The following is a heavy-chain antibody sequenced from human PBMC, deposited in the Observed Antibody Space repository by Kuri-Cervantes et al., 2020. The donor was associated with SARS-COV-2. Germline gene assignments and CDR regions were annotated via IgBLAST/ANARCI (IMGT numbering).Heavy chain of an antibody. J-gene: IGHJ3*02. V-gene: IGHV4-39*07. CDR3: ARQGSSWYNAFDI. CDR2: IYYSGST. D-gene: IGHD6-13*01. Sequence: GSLRLSCTVSGGSISSSSYYWGWIRQPPGKGLEWIGSIYYSGSTNYNPSLKSRVTISVDTSKNQFSLKLSSVTAADTAVYYCARQGSSWYNAFDIWGQGTMVTVSS. CDR1: GGSISSSSYY.